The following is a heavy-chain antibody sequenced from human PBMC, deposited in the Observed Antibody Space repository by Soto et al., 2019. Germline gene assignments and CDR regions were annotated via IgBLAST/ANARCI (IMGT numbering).Heavy chain of an antibody. CDR1: GYSFSNYW. CDR3: ARRGVVNGSYSEFDS. D-gene: IGHD1-26*01. Sequence: PAESLKISWKGSGYSFSNYWIGWVRPMPGKGLEWMGIIYPGDTDTRYSPSFQGQVTITADQSISTAYLQWSSLKASDTDTYYWARRGVVNGSYSEFDSWGQGTLVTVSS. CDR2: IYPGDTDT. V-gene: IGHV5-51*01. J-gene: IGHJ4*02.